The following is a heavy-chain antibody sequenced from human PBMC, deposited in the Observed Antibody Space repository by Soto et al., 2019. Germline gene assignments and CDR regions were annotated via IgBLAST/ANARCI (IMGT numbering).Heavy chain of an antibody. CDR1: GFTFGDYA. Sequence: GGSLRLSCTASGFTFGDYAMSWFRQAPGKGLEWVGFIRSKAYGGTTDYAASVKGRFTISRDDSKSIAYLQMNSLKTEDTAVYYCTRSRSGYCSSTRCSYYFDYWGQGTLVTVSS. CDR2: IRSKAYGGTT. CDR3: TRSRSGYCSSTRCSYYFDY. V-gene: IGHV3-49*03. D-gene: IGHD2-2*03. J-gene: IGHJ4*02.